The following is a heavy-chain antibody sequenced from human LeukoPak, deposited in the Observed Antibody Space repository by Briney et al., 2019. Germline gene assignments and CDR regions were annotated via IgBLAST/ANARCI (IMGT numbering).Heavy chain of an antibody. Sequence: GGSLRLSCAASGFTSSSYSMNWVRQAPGKGLEWVSSISSSSSYIYYADSVKGRFTISRDNAKNSLYLQMNSLRAEDTAVYYCAREGCSSTSCYAYYYYYMDVWGKGTTVTVSS. J-gene: IGHJ6*03. CDR1: GFTSSSYS. CDR3: AREGCSSTSCYAYYYYYMDV. V-gene: IGHV3-21*01. D-gene: IGHD2-2*01. CDR2: ISSSSSYI.